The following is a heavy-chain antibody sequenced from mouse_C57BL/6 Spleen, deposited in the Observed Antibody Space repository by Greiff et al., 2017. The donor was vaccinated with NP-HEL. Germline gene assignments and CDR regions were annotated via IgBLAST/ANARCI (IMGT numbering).Heavy chain of an antibody. J-gene: IGHJ3*01. CDR3: ARSDGSSYSWFAY. CDR1: GYAFSSYW. CDR2: IYPGDGDT. V-gene: IGHV1-80*01. Sequence: QVQLQQSGAELVKPGASVKISCKASGYAFSSYWMNWVKQRPGKGLEWIGQIYPGDGDTNYNGKFKGKATLTADKSSSTAYMQLSSLTSEDSAVYFCARSDGSSYSWFAYWGQGTLVTVSA. D-gene: IGHD1-1*01.